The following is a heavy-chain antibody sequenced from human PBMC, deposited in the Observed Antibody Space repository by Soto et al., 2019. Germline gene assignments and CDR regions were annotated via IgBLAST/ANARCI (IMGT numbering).Heavy chain of an antibody. J-gene: IGHJ5*02. D-gene: IGHD3-3*01. Sequence: PSETLSLTCTVSGGSVSSGSYYWSWIRQPPGKGLEWIGYIYYSGSTNYNPSLKSRVTISVDTSKNQFSLKLSSVTAADTAVYYCARVLAIFGVVIDWFDPWGQGTPVTVSS. CDR2: IYYSGST. CDR3: ARVLAIFGVVIDWFDP. V-gene: IGHV4-61*01. CDR1: GGSVSSGSYY.